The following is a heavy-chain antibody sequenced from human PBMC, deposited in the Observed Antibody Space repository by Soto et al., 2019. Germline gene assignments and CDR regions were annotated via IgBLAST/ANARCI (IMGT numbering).Heavy chain of an antibody. Sequence: GASVKVSCKASGYTFTNYYMHWVRQAPGQGLERMGIIYPSGGSTRNAQKFQGRVTMTRDTSTSTVYMELSSLRSEDTAVYYCARDFSGPMDYWGRGTLVTVSS. CDR1: GYTFTNYY. J-gene: IGHJ4*02. CDR2: IYPSGGST. CDR3: ARDFSGPMDY. D-gene: IGHD3-10*01. V-gene: IGHV1-46*01.